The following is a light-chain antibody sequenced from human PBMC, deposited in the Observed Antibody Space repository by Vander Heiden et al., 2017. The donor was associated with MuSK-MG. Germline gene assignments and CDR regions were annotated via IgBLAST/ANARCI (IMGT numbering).Light chain of an antibody. CDR3: AAWDDSLV. J-gene: IGLJ3*02. Sequence: QSVLTQPPSASGTPGQRVTLSRYGSSPNIGSNYVYWYQKLPGTAPKLLIYRNNQRPSGVPDRFSGSNSGTSASLAISGLRSEDEADYYCAAWDDSLVFGGGTKLTVL. V-gene: IGLV1-47*01. CDR1: SPNIGSNY. CDR2: RNN.